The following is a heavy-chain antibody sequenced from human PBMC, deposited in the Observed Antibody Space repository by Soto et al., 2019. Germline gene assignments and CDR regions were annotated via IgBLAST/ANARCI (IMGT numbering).Heavy chain of an antibody. CDR2: IYYSGST. D-gene: IGHD4-17*01. V-gene: IGHV4-39*01. CDR1: GGSISSSSYY. J-gene: IGHJ4*02. Sequence: QLQLQESGPGLVKPSETLSLTCTVSGGSISSSSYYWGWIRQPPGKGLEWIGSIYYSGSTYYNPSLKSRVTISVDTSKNQFSLKLSSVTAADTAVYYCARHIYGDYDTFFDYWGQGTLVTVSS. CDR3: ARHIYGDYDTFFDY.